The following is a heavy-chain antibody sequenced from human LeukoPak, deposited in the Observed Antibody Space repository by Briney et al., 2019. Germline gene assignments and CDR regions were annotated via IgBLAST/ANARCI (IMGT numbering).Heavy chain of an antibody. CDR1: GFTFSSYE. Sequence: PGGSLRLSCAASGFTFSSYEMNWIRQAPGKGLEWVSSISSSSSYIYYADSVKGRFTISRDNAKNSLYLQMNSLRAEDTAVYYCARGQQLSDYWGQGTLVTVSS. V-gene: IGHV3-21*01. J-gene: IGHJ4*02. CDR2: ISSSSSYI. D-gene: IGHD6-13*01. CDR3: ARGQQLSDY.